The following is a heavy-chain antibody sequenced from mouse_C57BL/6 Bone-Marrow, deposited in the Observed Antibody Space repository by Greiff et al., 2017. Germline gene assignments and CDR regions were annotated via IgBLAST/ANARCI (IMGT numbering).Heavy chain of an antibody. V-gene: IGHV1-72*01. CDR1: GYTFTSYW. CDR3: AREKYIHYYAMDY. J-gene: IGHJ4*01. D-gene: IGHD5-1*01. Sequence: VQLQQPGAELVKPGASVKLSCKASGYTFTSYWMHWVKQRPGRGLEWIGRIDTNSGGTKYNEKFKSKATMTVDKPSSTAYMQLSSLTSEDSAVYYCAREKYIHYYAMDYWGQGTSVTVSS. CDR2: IDTNSGGT.